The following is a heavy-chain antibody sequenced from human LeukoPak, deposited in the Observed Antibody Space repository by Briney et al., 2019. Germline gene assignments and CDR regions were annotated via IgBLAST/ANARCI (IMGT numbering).Heavy chain of an antibody. D-gene: IGHD5-18*01. CDR3: ARVGIQLWQRYYFDY. CDR2: ISSSGSTI. J-gene: IGHJ4*02. Sequence: GGSLRLSCAASGFTVSSNYMSWIRQAPGKGLEWVSYISSSGSTIYYADSVKGRFTISRDNAKNSLYLQMNSLRAEDTAVYYCARVGIQLWQRYYFDYWGQGTLVTVSS. CDR1: GFTVSSNY. V-gene: IGHV3-11*01.